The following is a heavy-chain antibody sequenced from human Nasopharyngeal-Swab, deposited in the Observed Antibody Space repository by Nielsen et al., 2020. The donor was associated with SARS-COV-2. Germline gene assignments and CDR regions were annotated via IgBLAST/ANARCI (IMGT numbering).Heavy chain of an antibody. V-gene: IGHV3-48*02. Sequence: GESLKISCAAPGFTFSSYSMNWVRQAPGKGLEWVSYISSSSSTIYYADSVKGRFTISRDNAKNSLYLQMNSLRDEDTAVYYCARDGYSSSWYAFDIWGQGTMVTVSS. D-gene: IGHD6-6*01. CDR1: GFTFSSYS. CDR2: ISSSSSTI. J-gene: IGHJ3*02. CDR3: ARDGYSSSWYAFDI.